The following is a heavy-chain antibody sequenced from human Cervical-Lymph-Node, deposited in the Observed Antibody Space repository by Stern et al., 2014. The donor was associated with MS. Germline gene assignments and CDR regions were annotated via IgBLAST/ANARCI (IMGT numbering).Heavy chain of an antibody. Sequence: EVQLLESGGGLIQPGGSLRLSCAAPGFTVSNNYMSWVRQAPGKGLEWVSLIYTDDTTYYAGSVKGRFTISRDSSKNKLFLQMNSLRAEDTAVYYCARAIFGVNTAAMAPDAFDTWDQGTMVTVSS. CDR1: GFTVSNNY. CDR2: IYTDDTT. V-gene: IGHV3-53*01. D-gene: IGHD3-3*01. J-gene: IGHJ3*02. CDR3: ARAIFGVNTAAMAPDAFDT.